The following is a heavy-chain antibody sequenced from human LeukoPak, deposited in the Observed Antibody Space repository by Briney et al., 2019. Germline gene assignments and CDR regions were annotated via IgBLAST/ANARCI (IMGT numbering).Heavy chain of an antibody. J-gene: IGHJ4*02. CDR3: ARDSVVTASYFDY. CDR1: GYTFTSYG. V-gene: IGHV1-18*01. D-gene: IGHD2-21*02. Sequence: ASVKVSCKASGYTFTSYGISWVRQAPGQGLEWMGWINPYNSNTNYAQNLQGRVTMTTDTSTNTTYMELSSLRSDDTAVYYCARDSVVTASYFDYWGQGTLVTVSS. CDR2: INPYNSNT.